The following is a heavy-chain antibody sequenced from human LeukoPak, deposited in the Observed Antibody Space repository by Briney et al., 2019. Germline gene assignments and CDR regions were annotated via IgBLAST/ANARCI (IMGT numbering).Heavy chain of an antibody. J-gene: IGHJ4*02. Sequence: GGSLRLSCAASGFTFSSYGMHWVRQAPGKGLEWVAVIWYDGSNKYYADSVKGRFTISRDNPKNTLYLQMNSLRAEDTAVYYCAKYISGSFDYWGQGTLVTVSS. D-gene: IGHD3-22*01. CDR1: GFTFSSYG. CDR2: IWYDGSNK. V-gene: IGHV3-30*02. CDR3: AKYISGSFDY.